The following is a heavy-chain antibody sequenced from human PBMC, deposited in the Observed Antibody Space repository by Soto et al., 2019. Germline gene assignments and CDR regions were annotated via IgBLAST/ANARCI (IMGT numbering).Heavy chain of an antibody. V-gene: IGHV3-30*18. D-gene: IGHD1-7*01. CDR2: ISYDGSNK. J-gene: IGHJ6*02. Sequence: VQLVEYGGGVVQPGRSLRLSCAASGFTFSTFGMHWVRQAPGKGLEWVAVISYDGSNKYYADSVKGRFTISRDNSKNTLYLQMNSLRAEDTAVYYCAKEALELPYGMDVWGQGTTVTVSS. CDR3: AKEALELPYGMDV. CDR1: GFTFSTFG.